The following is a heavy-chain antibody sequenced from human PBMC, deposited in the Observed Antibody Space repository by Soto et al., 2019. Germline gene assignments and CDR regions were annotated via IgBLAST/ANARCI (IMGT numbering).Heavy chain of an antibody. CDR2: IRGIGPDT. V-gene: IGHV3-21*06. J-gene: IGHJ4*02. CDR1: GFSFDSYS. Sequence: GGSLRLSCAASGFSFDSYSMNWVRQAPGKGLEWVSSIRGIGPDTYYADSVQGRFIISRDNAKTSLYLQMNSLRAEDTAVYYCARGKDYGVYLDFWGQGT. D-gene: IGHD4-17*01. CDR3: ARGKDYGVYLDF.